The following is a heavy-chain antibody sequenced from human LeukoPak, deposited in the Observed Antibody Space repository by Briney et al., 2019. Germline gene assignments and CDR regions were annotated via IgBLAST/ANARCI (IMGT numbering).Heavy chain of an antibody. D-gene: IGHD1-1*01. J-gene: IGHJ4*02. CDR2: ISPYNGAT. CDR3: ARDSDWNVDY. Sequence: ASVKVSCKASGYTFTTYGITWIRQAPGQGLEWLGWISPYNGATEYAQNLQDRVSMTTDTSTNTAYIEVSSLKSDDTAVYYCARDSDWNVDYWGQGTLVTVSS. CDR1: GYTFTTYG. V-gene: IGHV1-18*01.